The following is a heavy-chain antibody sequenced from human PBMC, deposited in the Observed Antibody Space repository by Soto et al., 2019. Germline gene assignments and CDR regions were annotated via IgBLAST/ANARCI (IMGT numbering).Heavy chain of an antibody. CDR2: INPSGGST. D-gene: IGHD6-13*01. CDR3: ARDLYSSSWYRNGFDY. J-gene: IGHJ4*02. V-gene: IGHV1-46*01. Sequence: GASVKASCKASGYTFTSYYMQWLRQAPGQGLEWMGIINPSGGSTSYAQKFQGRVTMTRDTSTSTVYMELSSLRSEDTAVYYCARDLYSSSWYRNGFDYWGQGTLVTVSS. CDR1: GYTFTSYY.